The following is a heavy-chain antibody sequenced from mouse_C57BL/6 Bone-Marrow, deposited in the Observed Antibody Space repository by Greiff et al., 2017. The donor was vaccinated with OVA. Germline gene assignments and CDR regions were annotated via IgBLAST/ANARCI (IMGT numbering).Heavy chain of an antibody. D-gene: IGHD1-1*01. Sequence: QVHVKQSGAELVRPGASVKLSCKASGYTFTDYYINWVKQRPGQGLEWIARIYPGSGNTYYNEKFKGKATLTAEKSSSTAYMQLSSLTSEDSAVYFCARDDYDGSSPNYYAMDYWGQGTLVTVSS. V-gene: IGHV1-76*01. J-gene: IGHJ4*01. CDR2: IYPGSGNT. CDR1: GYTFTDYY. CDR3: ARDDYDGSSPNYYAMDY.